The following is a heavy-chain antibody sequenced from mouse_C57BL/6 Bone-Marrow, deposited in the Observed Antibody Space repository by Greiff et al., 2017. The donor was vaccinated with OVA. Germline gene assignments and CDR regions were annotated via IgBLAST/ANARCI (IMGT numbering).Heavy chain of an antibody. CDR3: ARGGGVVAPYYYAMDY. V-gene: IGHV1-72*01. Sequence: QVQLQQPGAELVKPGASVKLSCKASGYTFTSYWMHWVKQRPGRGLEWIGRIDPNSGGTKYNEKFKSKATLTVDKPSSPAYMQLSSLTSEVSAVYYGARGGGVVAPYYYAMDYWGQGTSVTVSS. CDR1: GYTFTSYW. J-gene: IGHJ4*01. D-gene: IGHD1-1*01. CDR2: IDPNSGGT.